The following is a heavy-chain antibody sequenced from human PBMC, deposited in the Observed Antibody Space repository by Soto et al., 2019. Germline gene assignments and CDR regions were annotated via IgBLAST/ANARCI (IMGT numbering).Heavy chain of an antibody. V-gene: IGHV3-48*01. D-gene: IGHD3-10*01. Sequence: PGGSLRLSCAASGFSFSSYSMNWVRQAPGKGLEWVSYINSSSSNIYYADSVKGRFTISRDNAKNSLYLQMNSLRAEDTAVYYCAREPLWFGRDHYGMDVRGQGTTVTVSS. J-gene: IGHJ6*02. CDR2: INSSSSNI. CDR1: GFSFSSYS. CDR3: AREPLWFGRDHYGMDV.